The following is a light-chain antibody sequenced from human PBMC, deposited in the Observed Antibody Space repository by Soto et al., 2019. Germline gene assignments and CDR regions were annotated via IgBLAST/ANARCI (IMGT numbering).Light chain of an antibody. CDR3: QQYDNLLYT. J-gene: IGKJ2*01. CDR1: HDISKS. CDR2: GAS. V-gene: IGKV1-33*01. Sequence: DIQLTQSPSSLSASVGDRVTITCQASHDISKSLNWYQQRPGKAPKLLIHGASTLETGLPSRFSGYGSGTYFTLIISSLQPEDFATYYCQQYDNLLYTFGQGTKLEMK.